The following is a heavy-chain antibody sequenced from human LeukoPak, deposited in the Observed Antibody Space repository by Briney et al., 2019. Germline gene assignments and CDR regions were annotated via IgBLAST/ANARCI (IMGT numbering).Heavy chain of an antibody. CDR2: ISSSSYI. CDR3: ARAPSVLRSLEWLNYFDY. D-gene: IGHD3-3*01. CDR1: GFTFSTFSSYS. V-gene: IGHV3-21*01. Sequence: GGSLRLSCAASGFTFSTFSSYSMNWVRQAPGKGLEWVSSISSSSYIYYADSVKGRFTISRDNAKNSLYLQMNSLRAEDTAVYYRARAPSVLRSLEWLNYFDYWGQGTLVTVSS. J-gene: IGHJ4*02.